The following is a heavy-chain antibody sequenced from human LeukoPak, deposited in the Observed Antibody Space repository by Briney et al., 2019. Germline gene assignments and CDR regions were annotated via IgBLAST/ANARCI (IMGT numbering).Heavy chain of an antibody. CDR1: GLTFSSYA. Sequence: GGSLRLSCAASGLTFSSYAMNWVRQASGKGLEWVSGITDSGRKTYYADSVKGRFSISRDNSRNTLYLQMSDQRAEDTAVYYCASIDPPFDYWGQGTLVTVSS. J-gene: IGHJ4*02. D-gene: IGHD2-15*01. V-gene: IGHV3-23*01. CDR3: ASIDPPFDY. CDR2: ITDSGRKT.